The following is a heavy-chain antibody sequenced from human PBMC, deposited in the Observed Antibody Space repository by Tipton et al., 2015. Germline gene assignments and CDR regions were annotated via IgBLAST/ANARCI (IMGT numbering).Heavy chain of an antibody. V-gene: IGHV4-59*01. CDR3: ARFDYGDYLTGFDP. Sequence: GLVKPSETLSLTCTVSGGSISTYYWTWIRQPPGKGLEWIAYIYYSGSTTYNPSLKSRVTLSVDTSKNQLSLKLSSMTAADTAVYYCARFDYGDYLTGFDPWGQGALVTVSS. CDR1: GGSISTYY. J-gene: IGHJ5*02. CDR2: IYYSGST. D-gene: IGHD4-17*01.